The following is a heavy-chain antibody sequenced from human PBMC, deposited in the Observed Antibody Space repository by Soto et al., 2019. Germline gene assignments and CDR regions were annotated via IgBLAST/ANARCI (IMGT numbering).Heavy chain of an antibody. J-gene: IGHJ5*02. CDR2: IIPIFGTA. D-gene: IGHD6-19*01. Sequence: SVKVSCKASGGTFSSYAISWVRRAPGQGLEWMGGIIPIFGTANYAQKFQGRVTITADESTSTAYMELSSLRSEDTAVYYCATRGPHSSGSPWGWFDPWGQGTLVTVSS. CDR1: GGTFSSYA. CDR3: ATRGPHSSGSPWGWFDP. V-gene: IGHV1-69*13.